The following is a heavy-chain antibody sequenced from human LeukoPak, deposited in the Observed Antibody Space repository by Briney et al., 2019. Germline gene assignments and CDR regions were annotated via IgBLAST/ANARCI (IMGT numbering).Heavy chain of an antibody. V-gene: IGHV4-39*01. Sequence: SETLSLTCTVSGGSISSSSYYWGWIRQPPGKGLEWIGSIYYSGSTYYNPSLKSRVTISVDTSKNQFSLKLSSVTAADTAVYYCARVKGLLWFGEKRYFDYWGQGTLVTVSS. CDR1: GGSISSSSYY. CDR2: IYYSGST. D-gene: IGHD3-10*01. CDR3: ARVKGLLWFGEKRYFDY. J-gene: IGHJ4*02.